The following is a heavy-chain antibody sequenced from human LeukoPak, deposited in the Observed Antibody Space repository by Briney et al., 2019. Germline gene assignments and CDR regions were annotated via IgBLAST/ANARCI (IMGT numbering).Heavy chain of an antibody. D-gene: IGHD3-22*01. CDR1: RYTFTSYY. CDR3: ARDSAHYYDSSGRRKNWFDP. Sequence: GASAKVSCKASRYTFTSYYMHWVRQAPGQGLEWMGIINPSGVSTSYAQKFQGRVTMTRDTSTSTVYMELSSLRSEDTAVYYCARDSAHYYDSSGRRKNWFDPWGQGTLVTVSS. V-gene: IGHV1-46*03. J-gene: IGHJ5*02. CDR2: INPSGVST.